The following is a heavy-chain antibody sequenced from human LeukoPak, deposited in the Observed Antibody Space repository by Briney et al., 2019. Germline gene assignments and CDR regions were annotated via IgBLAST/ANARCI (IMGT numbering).Heavy chain of an antibody. J-gene: IGHJ6*02. CDR3: ASPSSFDYNYYGMDV. CDR2: IYSGGST. CDR1: GFTVSSNY. D-gene: IGHD6-13*01. Sequence: PGGSLRLSCAASGFTVSSNYMSWVRQAPGKGLEWVSVIYSGGSTYYADSVKGRFTISRDNSKNTLYLQMNSLRAEDTAVYYCASPSSFDYNYYGMDVWGQGTTVTVSS. V-gene: IGHV3-66*01.